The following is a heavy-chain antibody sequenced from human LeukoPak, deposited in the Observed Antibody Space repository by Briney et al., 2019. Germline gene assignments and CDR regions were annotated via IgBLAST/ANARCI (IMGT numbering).Heavy chain of an antibody. Sequence: GGTLRLSSAASGFTFSDYYMSWIRQAPGKGLEWVSSISASSDATYYVDSVRGRFSISRANTNTAGFLQMNSLSAEDTAIYYCAKEGIVSTATFFDYWGQGILVSVSS. CDR1: GFTFSDYY. CDR3: AKEGIVSTATFFDY. CDR2: ISASSDAT. V-gene: IGHV3-23*01. J-gene: IGHJ4*02. D-gene: IGHD2-2*01.